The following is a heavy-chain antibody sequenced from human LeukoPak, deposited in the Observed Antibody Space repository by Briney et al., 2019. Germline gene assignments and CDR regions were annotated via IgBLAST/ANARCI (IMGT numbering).Heavy chain of an antibody. J-gene: IGHJ4*02. CDR3: TRSLYSGTNSDY. CDR2: IRTDGGVT. CDR1: GFTFSDFW. V-gene: IGHV3-74*01. Sequence: GGSLRLSCAASGFTFSDFWMHWVRQGPEKRLVWVARIRTDGGVTDYADSVKGRFTISRDNTKSTLYLQMNSLRVEDTAVYYCTRSLYSGTNSDYWGQGTLVTVSS. D-gene: IGHD1-26*01.